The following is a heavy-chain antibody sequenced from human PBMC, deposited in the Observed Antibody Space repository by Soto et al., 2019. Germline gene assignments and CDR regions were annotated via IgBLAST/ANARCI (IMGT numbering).Heavy chain of an antibody. Sequence: EVQLLESGGGLVQPGGSLRLSCAASGFTFSSYAMSWVRQAPGKGLEWVSAISGSGGSTYYADSVKGRFTISRDNSKNPLYPEMNRLRAEDTAVYYCAKDQEDYDFWSGYPDMDVWGKGTTVTVSS. CDR3: AKDQEDYDFWSGYPDMDV. J-gene: IGHJ6*03. D-gene: IGHD3-3*01. CDR1: GFTFSSYA. V-gene: IGHV3-23*01. CDR2: ISGSGGST.